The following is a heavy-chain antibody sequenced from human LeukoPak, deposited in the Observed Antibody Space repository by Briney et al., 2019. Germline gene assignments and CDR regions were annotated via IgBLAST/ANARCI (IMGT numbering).Heavy chain of an antibody. CDR2: IDSDGRST. D-gene: IGHD5-18*01. J-gene: IGHJ4*02. Sequence: PGGSLRLSCAASGFTFSTYWMHWVRQAPGKGLVWVPGIDSDGRSTSYADSVKGRFTISRDPAKNTLFLQMNSLRAEDTAVYYCARDTAPSYWGQGTLVTVSS. V-gene: IGHV3-74*01. CDR3: ARDTAPSY. CDR1: GFTFSTYW.